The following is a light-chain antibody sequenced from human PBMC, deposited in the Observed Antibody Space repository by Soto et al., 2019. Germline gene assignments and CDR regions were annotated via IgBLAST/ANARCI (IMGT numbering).Light chain of an antibody. J-gene: IGLJ1*01. Sequence: QSVLTQPASVSGSPGQAITISCTGTSSDVGSYNLASWYQQHPGKAPKLMIYEVSKRPSGVSNRFSGSKSGNTASLTISGLQAEDEADYYCCSYAGNSTPYVFGTGTKVTVL. V-gene: IGLV2-23*02. CDR2: EVS. CDR3: CSYAGNSTPYV. CDR1: SSDVGSYNL.